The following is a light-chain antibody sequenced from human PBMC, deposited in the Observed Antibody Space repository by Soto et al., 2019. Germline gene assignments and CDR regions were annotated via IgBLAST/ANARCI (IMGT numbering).Light chain of an antibody. J-gene: IGKJ1*01. CDR3: QQYYSTPRT. CDR1: QSVLYSSNNKNY. V-gene: IGKV4-1*01. Sequence: DIVMTQSPDSLAVSLGERATINCKSSQSVLYSSNNKNYLAWYQQKPGQPPKLLIYWASTRESGVPDRFSGSGSGTDFTLTISSRQAEDVAVYYCQQYYSTPRTFCQGTKVEIK. CDR2: WAS.